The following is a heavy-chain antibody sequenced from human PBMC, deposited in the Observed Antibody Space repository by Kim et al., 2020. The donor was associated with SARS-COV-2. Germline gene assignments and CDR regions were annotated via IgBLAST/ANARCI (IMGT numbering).Heavy chain of an antibody. D-gene: IGHD3-9*01. CDR3: ARDRYYQGHYYGMDV. J-gene: IGHJ6*02. Sequence: GGSLRLSCAASGFTVSSNYMSWVRQAPGKGLEWVSVIYSGGSTYYADSVKGRFTISRDNSKNTLYLQMNSLRAEDTAVYYCARDRYYQGHYYGMDVWGQGTTVTVSS. CDR2: IYSGGST. V-gene: IGHV3-53*01. CDR1: GFTVSSNY.